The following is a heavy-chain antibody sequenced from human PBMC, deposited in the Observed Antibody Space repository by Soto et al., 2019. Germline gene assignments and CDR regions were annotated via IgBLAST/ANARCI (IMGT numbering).Heavy chain of an antibody. CDR3: ARESGIGVGTTYY. D-gene: IGHD3-22*01. V-gene: IGHV1-18*01. CDR2: VSVYNGKS. CDR1: GYIFNNYG. J-gene: IGHJ4*02. Sequence: DSVKVSCKASGYIFNNYGISWMRQVPGQGLEWMGWVSVYNGKSNYTQKFQGRVTMTTDTSTNTAYMELRSLRSGDTAVYYCARESGIGVGTTYYWGQGTLVTVS.